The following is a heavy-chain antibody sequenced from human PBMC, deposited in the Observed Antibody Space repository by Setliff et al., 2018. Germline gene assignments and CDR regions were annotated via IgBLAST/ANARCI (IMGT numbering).Heavy chain of an antibody. Sequence: PGGSLRLSCAASGFTFSSYGMHWVRQAPGKGLEWVAVIWYDGSNKYYADSVKGRFTISRDNSKNTLYLQMNSLRAEDTAVYYCARDDGILYDSSGYPDYWGQGTLVTVSS. J-gene: IGHJ4*02. D-gene: IGHD3-22*01. CDR1: GFTFSSYG. CDR3: ARDDGILYDSSGYPDY. CDR2: IWYDGSNK. V-gene: IGHV3-33*01.